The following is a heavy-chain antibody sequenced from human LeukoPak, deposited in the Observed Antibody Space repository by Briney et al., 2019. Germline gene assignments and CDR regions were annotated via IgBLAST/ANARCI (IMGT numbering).Heavy chain of an antibody. D-gene: IGHD3-10*01. J-gene: IGHJ5*02. CDR3: ARHPVLLWFGELSTFDP. CDR2: IYYSGST. V-gene: IGHV4-59*08. Sequence: SETLPLTCTVPGCSISSYYWSWIRQTPGKGLERIGYIYYSGSTNYNASLKSRVTISVDTSKNRYSLKLSSVTAADTAVYDCARHPVLLWFGELSTFDPWGQGNLVTVSS. CDR1: GCSISSYY.